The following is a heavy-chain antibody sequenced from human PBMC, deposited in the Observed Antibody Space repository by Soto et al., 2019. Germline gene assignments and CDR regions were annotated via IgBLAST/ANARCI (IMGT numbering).Heavy chain of an antibody. J-gene: IGHJ4*02. CDR1: GGSFSGYY. D-gene: IGHD3-10*01. CDR2: INHSGST. Sequence: PSETLSLTCAVYGGSFSGYYWSWIRQPPGKGLEWIGEINHSGSTNYNPSLKSRVTISVDTSKNQFSLKLSSVTAADTAVYYCASAKMVRGVQYAYWGQGTLVTVSS. CDR3: ASAKMVRGVQYAY. V-gene: IGHV4-34*01.